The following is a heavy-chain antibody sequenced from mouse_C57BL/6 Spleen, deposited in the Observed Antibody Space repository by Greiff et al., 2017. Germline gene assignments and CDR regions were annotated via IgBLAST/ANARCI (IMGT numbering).Heavy chain of an antibody. V-gene: IGHV1-82*01. J-gene: IGHJ1*03. CDR3: ARSGDWYFDV. CDR2: IYPGDGDT. CDR1: GYAFSSSW. D-gene: IGHD3-1*01. Sequence: QVQLQQSGPELVKPGASVKISCKASGYAFSSSWMNWVKQRPGKGLEWIGRIYPGDGDTNYNGKFKGKATLTADKSSSTAYMQLSSLTSEDSAVYCCARSGDWYFDVWGTGTTVTVSS.